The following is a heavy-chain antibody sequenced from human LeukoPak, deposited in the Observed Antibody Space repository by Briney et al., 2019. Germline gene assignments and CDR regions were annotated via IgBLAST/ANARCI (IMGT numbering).Heavy chain of an antibody. D-gene: IGHD3-10*01. CDR1: GFTVSSNY. CDR2: IYSGGST. V-gene: IGHV3-53*01. CDR3: AKGFRGAINDAFDI. J-gene: IGHJ3*02. Sequence: GGSLRLSCAASGFTVSSNYMSWVRQARGKGLEWVSVIYSGGSTYYADSVKGRFTISRDNSKNTLYLQMNSLRAEDTALYYCAKGFRGAINDAFDIWGQGTMVTVSS.